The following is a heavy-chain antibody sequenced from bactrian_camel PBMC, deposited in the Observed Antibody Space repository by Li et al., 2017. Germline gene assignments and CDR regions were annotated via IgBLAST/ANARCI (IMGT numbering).Heavy chain of an antibody. D-gene: IGHD7*01. J-gene: IGHJ4*01. Sequence: HVQLVESGGGSVQAGGSLRLSCAASGIHRTYCMAWFRQAPGKEREGVARIATGSGNTYYADSVKGRFIITRDKTKDLVYLQMNGLRPEDTGMYYCAADQLYGTCRDVLDFPARGQGTQVTVS. CDR3: AADQLYGTCRDVLDFPA. CDR1: GIHRTYC. CDR2: IATGSGNT. V-gene: IGHV3S63*01.